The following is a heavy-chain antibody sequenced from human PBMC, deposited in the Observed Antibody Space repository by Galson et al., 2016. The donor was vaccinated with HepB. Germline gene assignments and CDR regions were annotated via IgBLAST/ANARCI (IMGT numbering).Heavy chain of an antibody. D-gene: IGHD1-26*01. CDR2: ISYDGDNK. CDR1: GFTFSTFA. V-gene: IGHV3-30*04. CDR3: AKEARLLYFDY. Sequence: SLRLSCAASGFTFSTFAMHWVRQVPGKGLEWVAFISYDGDNKYYADSVKGRFTISRDNSKATLYLQINSLRAEDTAVYYWAKEARLLYFDYWGQGTLVTVSS. J-gene: IGHJ4*02.